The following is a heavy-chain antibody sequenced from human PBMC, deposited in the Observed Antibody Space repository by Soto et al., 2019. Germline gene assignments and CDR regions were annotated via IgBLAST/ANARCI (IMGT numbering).Heavy chain of an antibody. D-gene: IGHD2-15*01. V-gene: IGHV3-74*01. J-gene: IGHJ4*02. CDR3: ARAGWYRFDC. CDR2: INSDGSTT. Sequence: EVQLVESGGDLVQPGGSLRLSCAASGFTFGSYWMHWVRQAPGKGLVWVSRINSDGSTTNYGDSVKGRFTISRDNAKSTRYLQMNSLRAEDTAVYYCARAGWYRFDCWGQGTLLTVSS. CDR1: GFTFGSYW.